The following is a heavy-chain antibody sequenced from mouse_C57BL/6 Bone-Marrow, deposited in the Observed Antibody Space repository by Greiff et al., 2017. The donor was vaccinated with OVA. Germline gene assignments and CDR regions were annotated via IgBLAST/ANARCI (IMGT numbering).Heavy chain of an antibody. V-gene: IGHV1-26*01. D-gene: IGHD1-1*01. J-gene: IGHJ4*01. CDR3: ARLGTTVPYAMDY. CDR1: GYTFTDYY. Sequence: EVQLQQSGPELVKPGASVKISCKASGYTFTDYYMNWVKQSHGKSLEWIGDINPNNGGTSYNQKFKGKATLTVDKSSSTAYMELRSLTSEDSAVYYCARLGTTVPYAMDYWGQGTSVTVSS. CDR2: INPNNGGT.